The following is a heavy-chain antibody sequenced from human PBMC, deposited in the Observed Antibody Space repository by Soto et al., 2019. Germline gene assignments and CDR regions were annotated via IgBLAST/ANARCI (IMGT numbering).Heavy chain of an antibody. CDR1: GFTFSSYA. D-gene: IGHD3-16*02. CDR3: AKSRVRLGELSFPIDY. Sequence: GGSLRLSCAASGFTFSSYAMSWVRQAPGKGLEWVSAISGSGGSTYYADSVKGRFTISRDNSKNTLYLQMNSLRAEDTAVYYCAKSRVRLGELSFPIDYWGQGTLVTVSS. CDR2: ISGSGGST. V-gene: IGHV3-23*01. J-gene: IGHJ4*02.